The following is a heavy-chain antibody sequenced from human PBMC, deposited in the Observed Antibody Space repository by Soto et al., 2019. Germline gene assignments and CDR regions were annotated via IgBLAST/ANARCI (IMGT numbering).Heavy chain of an antibody. V-gene: IGHV3-9*01. CDR3: AKDAVKEDDFWSGFLFDY. Sequence: PGGSLRLSCAASGFTFDDYAMHWVRQAPGKGLEWVSGISWNSGSIGYADSVKGRFTISRDNAKNSLYLQMNSLRAEDTALYYCAKDAVKEDDFWSGFLFDYWGQGTLVTVSS. CDR1: GFTFDDYA. CDR2: ISWNSGSI. D-gene: IGHD3-3*01. J-gene: IGHJ4*02.